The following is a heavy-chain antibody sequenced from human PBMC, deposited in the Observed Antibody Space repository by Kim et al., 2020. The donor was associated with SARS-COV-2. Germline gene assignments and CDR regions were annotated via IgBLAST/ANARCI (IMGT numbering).Heavy chain of an antibody. CDR3: AKPVVVIKPGWFDP. J-gene: IGHJ5*02. V-gene: IGHV3-23*01. D-gene: IGHD3-22*01. Sequence: AYAVKGRFTISRDNSKNTLYLQMNSLRAEDTAVYYCAKPVVVIKPGWFDPWGQGTLVTVSS.